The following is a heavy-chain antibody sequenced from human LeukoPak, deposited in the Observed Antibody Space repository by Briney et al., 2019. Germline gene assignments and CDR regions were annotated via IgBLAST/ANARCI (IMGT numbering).Heavy chain of an antibody. Sequence: PGGSLRLSCAASGFTFSSYAMSWVRQAPGKGLEWVANIKQDGSEKYYVDSVKGRFTISRDNAKNSLYLQMNSLRAEDTAVYYCARAPRRGYYGSGSFDYWGQGTLVTVSS. CDR1: GFTFSSYA. V-gene: IGHV3-7*01. CDR3: ARAPRRGYYGSGSFDY. D-gene: IGHD3-10*01. J-gene: IGHJ4*02. CDR2: IKQDGSEK.